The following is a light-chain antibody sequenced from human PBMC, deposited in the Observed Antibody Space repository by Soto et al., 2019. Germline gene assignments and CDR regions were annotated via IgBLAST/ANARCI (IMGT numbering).Light chain of an antibody. J-gene: IGKJ4*01. CDR2: AAS. CDR3: QQLRMYPST. Sequence: IQLTQSPSSLSASVGDRVTITCRASQDIAIYLAWYQQKPGEAPKLLIYAASTLYGGVPSRFSGSGSGTYFALTITSLQAEDFATYYCQQLRMYPSTFGGGTKVEIQ. V-gene: IGKV1-9*01. CDR1: QDIAIY.